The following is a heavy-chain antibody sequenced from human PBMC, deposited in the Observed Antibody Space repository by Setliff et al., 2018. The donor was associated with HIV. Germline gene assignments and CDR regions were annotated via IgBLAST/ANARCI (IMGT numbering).Heavy chain of an antibody. CDR1: AYSITSGHF. CDR2: IYHSGTT. V-gene: IGHV4-38-2*02. CDR3: ARHPTVTSFQIDS. J-gene: IGHJ4*02. D-gene: IGHD4-17*01. Sequence: PSETLSLTCIVSAYSITSGHFWGWIRQPPGKGLEWIGSIYHSGTTYYNPSLKSRVTISVDTSKNQFSLKLYSVTAADTAVYYCARHPTVTSFQIDSWGQGTLVTVSS.